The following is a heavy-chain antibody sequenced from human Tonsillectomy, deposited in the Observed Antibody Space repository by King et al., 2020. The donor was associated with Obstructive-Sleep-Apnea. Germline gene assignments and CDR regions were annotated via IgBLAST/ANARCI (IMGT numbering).Heavy chain of an antibody. V-gene: IGHV1-18*01. D-gene: IGHD6-13*01. CDR1: GYTFTTYG. J-gene: IGHJ4*02. CDR3: ARDEGAAAATLDY. Sequence: QLVQSGAEVKKPGASVKVSCKASGYTFTTYGVSWVRQAPGQGLEWVGWISGFTGNTNYAQKFRGRVSMTTDTSTSTAYMELRSLRSDDTAVYYCARDEGAAAATLDYWGQGTLVAVSS. CDR2: ISGFTGNT.